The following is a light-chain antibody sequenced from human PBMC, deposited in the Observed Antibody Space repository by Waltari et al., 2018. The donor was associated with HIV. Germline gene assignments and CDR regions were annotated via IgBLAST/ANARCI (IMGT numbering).Light chain of an antibody. CDR2: DVT. Sequence: QSALTQPASVSGSPGQSITISCTGTSTDVGGYDYVSWYQQHPGKVPKVIIYDVTNRPAGISSRFSGSKSGNTASLTISGLQAEDEAEYFCSSDTIRKSLVFGGGTKLTVL. J-gene: IGLJ3*02. CDR3: SSDTIRKSLV. CDR1: STDVGGYDY. V-gene: IGLV2-14*03.